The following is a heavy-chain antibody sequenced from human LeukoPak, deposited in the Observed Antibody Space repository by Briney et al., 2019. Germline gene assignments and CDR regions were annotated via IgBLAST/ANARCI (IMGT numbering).Heavy chain of an antibody. Sequence: GGSLRLSCVASGLCFSRYAMSWVRQAPGKGLGWVSTLSGSGSSTYFADSVKGRFTISRDSSKNTLYLQMNSLRAEDTAVYYCAKDDHGGSGWRDYFDYWGQGTLVTVSS. CDR2: LSGSGSST. CDR3: AKDDHGGSGWRDYFDY. D-gene: IGHD6-19*01. J-gene: IGHJ4*02. CDR1: GLCFSRYA. V-gene: IGHV3-23*01.